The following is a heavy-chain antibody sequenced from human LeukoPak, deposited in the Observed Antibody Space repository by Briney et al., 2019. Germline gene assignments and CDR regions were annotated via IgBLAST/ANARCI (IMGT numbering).Heavy chain of an antibody. V-gene: IGHV3-30*04. CDR1: GFTFSRYS. Sequence: GGSLRLSCVASGFTFSRYSMNWVRQAPGKGLEWVAVISYDGSNKYYADSVKGRFTISRDNSKNTLYLQMNSLRAEDTAVYYCAREDYYGSGLDVWGKGTTVTISS. CDR3: AREDYYGSGLDV. CDR2: ISYDGSNK. D-gene: IGHD3-10*01. J-gene: IGHJ6*04.